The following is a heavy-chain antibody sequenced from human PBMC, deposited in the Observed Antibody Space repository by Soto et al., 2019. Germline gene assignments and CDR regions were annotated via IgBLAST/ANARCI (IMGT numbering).Heavy chain of an antibody. D-gene: IGHD1-26*01. CDR2: MQPRDGRT. Sequence: QVQLVQSVAEVREPGASVKVSCKASGYSFSSLDINWVRQTTGQGLEWMGWMQPRDGRTGYAQKFQGRVTMTRDTSINTAYMELSSLTSDDTAFYYCARGVTAGVDYWGQGTLVTVSS. V-gene: IGHV1-8*01. CDR3: ARGVTAGVDY. J-gene: IGHJ4*02. CDR1: GYSFSSLD.